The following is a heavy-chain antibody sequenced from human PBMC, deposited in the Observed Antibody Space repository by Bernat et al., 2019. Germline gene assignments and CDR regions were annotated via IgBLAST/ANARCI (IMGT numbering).Heavy chain of an antibody. CDR2: ISYTGSP. D-gene: IGHD7-27*01. Sequence: QLQLQESGPGLVKPSETLSLTCSVSGDSMSSSSYYWGWIRQPPGKGLEWIGSISYTGSPYYNPSLESRVIISVDTSKKQFSLTLTSVTAADTAVYYCARLPFTGDRGRGTFDIWGQGTMVTVSS. CDR1: GDSMSSSSYY. J-gene: IGHJ3*02. V-gene: IGHV4-39*01. CDR3: ARLPFTGDRGRGTFDI.